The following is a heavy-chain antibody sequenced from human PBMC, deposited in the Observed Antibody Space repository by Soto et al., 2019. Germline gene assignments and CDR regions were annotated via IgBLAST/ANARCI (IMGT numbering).Heavy chain of an antibody. CDR1: GYTFTSYG. Sequence: ASVKVSCKASGYTFTSYGISWVLQAPGQGVEWMGWISAYNGNTNYAQKLQGRVTMTTDTSTSTAYMELRSLRSDDTAVYYCARELRGPGDFIAAVYYYYRMDVWGQATTVTVSS. D-gene: IGHD6-13*01. J-gene: IGHJ6*02. V-gene: IGHV1-18*01. CDR3: ARELRGPGDFIAAVYYYYRMDV. CDR2: ISAYNGNT.